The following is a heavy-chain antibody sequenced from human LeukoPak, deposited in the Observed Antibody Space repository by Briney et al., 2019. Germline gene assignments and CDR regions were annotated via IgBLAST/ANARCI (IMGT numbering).Heavy chain of an antibody. CDR2: MNPNSGNT. V-gene: IGHV1-8*01. D-gene: IGHD2-15*01. CDR1: GYTFTSYD. J-gene: IGHJ4*02. CDR3: AREALYCSGGSCYTFDY. Sequence: ASVKVSCKASGYTFTSYDINWVRQATGQGLEWMGWMNPNSGNTGYAQKFQGRVTMTRNTSISTDYMELSSLRSEDTAVYYCAREALYCSGGSCYTFDYWGQGTLVTVSS.